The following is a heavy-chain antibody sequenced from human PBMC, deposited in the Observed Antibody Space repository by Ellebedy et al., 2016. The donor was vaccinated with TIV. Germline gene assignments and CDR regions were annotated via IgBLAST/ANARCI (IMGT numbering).Heavy chain of an antibody. CDR2: ISGSGGST. D-gene: IGHD3-22*01. CDR3: AKDLRYYDSSGYGDAFDI. V-gene: IGHV3-23*01. CDR1: GFTFSSYA. J-gene: IGHJ3*02. Sequence: GGSLRLXCAASGFTFSSYAMSWVRQAPGKGLEWVSAISGSGGSTYYADSVKGRFTISRDNSKNTLYLQMNSLRAEDTAVYYCAKDLRYYDSSGYGDAFDIWGQGTMVTVSS.